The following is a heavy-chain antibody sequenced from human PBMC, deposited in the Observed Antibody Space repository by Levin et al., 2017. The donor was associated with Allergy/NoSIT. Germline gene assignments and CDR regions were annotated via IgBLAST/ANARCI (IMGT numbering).Heavy chain of an antibody. D-gene: IGHD1-1*01. Sequence: GGSLRLSCQGSGYSFTSYWIGWVRQMPGKGLEWMGIIYPGDSDTRYSPSFQGQVTISADKSISTAYLQWSSLKASDTAIYYCARRGTRDYYYYMDVWGKGNTVTVSS. CDR1: GYSFTSYW. V-gene: IGHV5-51*01. CDR2: IYPGDSDT. J-gene: IGHJ6*03. CDR3: ARRGTRDYYYYMDV.